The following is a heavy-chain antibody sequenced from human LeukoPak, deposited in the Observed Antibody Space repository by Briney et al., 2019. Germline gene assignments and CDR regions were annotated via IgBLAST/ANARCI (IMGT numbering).Heavy chain of an antibody. V-gene: IGHV3-23*01. CDR1: GFTFITYA. CDR2: ISGSGSST. D-gene: IGHD6-13*01. J-gene: IGHJ4*02. CDR3: AKGTGSSWYFFDF. Sequence: PGGSLRLSCAASGFTFITYAMSWVRQAPGKGLEWVSTISGSGSSTHYADSVKGRFTISRDNSKNTLYLQMNSLRAEDTAVYYCAKGTGSSWYFFDFWGQGTLVSVPS.